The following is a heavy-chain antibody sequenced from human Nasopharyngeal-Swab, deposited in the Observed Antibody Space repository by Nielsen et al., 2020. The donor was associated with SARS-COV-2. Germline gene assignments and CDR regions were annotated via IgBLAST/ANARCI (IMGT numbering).Heavy chain of an antibody. CDR3: ARDGLDYDFWSAYFMDV. D-gene: IGHD3-3*01. CDR2: ISSSSYI. Sequence: GGSLRLSCAASGFTFSSYGMHWVRQAPGKGLEWVSSISSSSYIYYADSVKGRFTISRDNAKNSLYLQMNSLRAEDTAVYYCARDGLDYDFWSAYFMDVWGQGTTVTVSS. V-gene: IGHV3-21*01. CDR1: GFTFSSYG. J-gene: IGHJ6*02.